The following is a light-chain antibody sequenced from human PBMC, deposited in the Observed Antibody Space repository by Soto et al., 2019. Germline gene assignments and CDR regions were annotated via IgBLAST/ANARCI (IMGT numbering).Light chain of an antibody. CDR1: QSLLHSNGYNY. Sequence: DIVMTQSPPSLPVTPGEPASISCRSSQSLLHSNGYNYLDWYVHKPGQSPQVLIYLGSTRASGVPDRFSGSGSGTDFTLKISGVEADDVGVYYCMQALQTPRTFGQGTKVEIK. V-gene: IGKV2-28*01. J-gene: IGKJ1*01. CDR2: LGS. CDR3: MQALQTPRT.